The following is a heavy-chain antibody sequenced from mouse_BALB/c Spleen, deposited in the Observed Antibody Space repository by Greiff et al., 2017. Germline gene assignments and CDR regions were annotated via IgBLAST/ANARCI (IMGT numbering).Heavy chain of an antibody. CDR3: DGYGFAY. V-gene: IGHV14-3*02. D-gene: IGHD2-2*01. J-gene: IGHJ3*01. CDR2: IDPANGNT. CDR1: GFNIKDTH. Sequence: EVKLVESGAELVKPGASVKLSCTASGFNIKDTHMHWVKQRPEQGLEWIGRIDPANGNTKYDPKFQGKATITADTSSNTAYLQLSSLTSEDTAVYYCDGYGFAYWGQGTLVTVSA.